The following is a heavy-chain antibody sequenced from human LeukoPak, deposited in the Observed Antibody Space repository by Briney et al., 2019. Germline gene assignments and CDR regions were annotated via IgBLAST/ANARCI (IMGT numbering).Heavy chain of an antibody. V-gene: IGHV4-34*01. J-gene: IGHJ5*02. Sequence: SETLSLTCAVYGRSFSGYYWSWIRQPPGKGLEWIGEINHSGSTNYNPSLKGRVTISVDTSKNQFSLKLSSVTAADTAVYYCARGRVIAVAGTRWFDPWGQGTLVTVSS. CDR3: ARGRVIAVAGTRWFDP. D-gene: IGHD6-19*01. CDR1: GRSFSGYY. CDR2: INHSGST.